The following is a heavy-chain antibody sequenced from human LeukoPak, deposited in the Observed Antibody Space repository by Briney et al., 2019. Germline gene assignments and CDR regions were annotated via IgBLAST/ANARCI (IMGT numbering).Heavy chain of an antibody. CDR2: IKQDGSEK. CDR1: GFTFSSYW. J-gene: IGHJ4*02. D-gene: IGHD5-18*01. V-gene: IGHV3-7*01. CDR3: ASGRTPRGYSYGYGY. Sequence: PGGSLRLSCAASGFTFSSYWMSWVRQAPGKGLEWVANIKQDGSEKYYVDSVKGRFTISRDNAKNSLYLQMNSLRAEDTVVYYCASGRTPRGYSYGYGYWGQGTLVTVSS.